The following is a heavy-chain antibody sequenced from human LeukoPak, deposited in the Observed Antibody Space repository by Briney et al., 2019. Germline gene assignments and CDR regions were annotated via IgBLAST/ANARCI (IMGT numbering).Heavy chain of an antibody. J-gene: IGHJ4*02. CDR2: IGGSGGST. CDR3: AKNYGYSGYDYLDY. Sequence: HPGGSLSLSCAASGFTFSSYAMSWVPEAPGKGLEWVSAIGGSGGSTYYADSVERRFTISRDNSKNTLYLQMNSLRAEDTAVYYCAKNYGYSGYDYLDYWGQGTLVTVSS. D-gene: IGHD5-12*01. V-gene: IGHV3-23*01. CDR1: GFTFSSYA.